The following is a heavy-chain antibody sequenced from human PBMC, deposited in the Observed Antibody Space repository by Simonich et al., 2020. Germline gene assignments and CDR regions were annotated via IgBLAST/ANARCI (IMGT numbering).Heavy chain of an antibody. J-gene: IGHJ6*02. Sequence: EVQLVASGGGLVKPGWSLRLSWADSGFTFSSYSMNWVGQAPGKGLEWVSSISSSSSYIYYADSVKGRFNISRDNAKNSLYLQMNSLRAEDTAVYYCARWIAVAGTGAYGMDVWGQGTTVTVSS. CDR1: GFTFSSYS. CDR2: ISSSSSYI. D-gene: IGHD6-19*01. CDR3: ARWIAVAGTGAYGMDV. V-gene: IGHV3-21*01.